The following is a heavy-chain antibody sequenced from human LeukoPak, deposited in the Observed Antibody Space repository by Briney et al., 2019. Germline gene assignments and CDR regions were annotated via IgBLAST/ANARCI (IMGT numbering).Heavy chain of an antibody. Sequence: SVKVSCKASGGTFSSYTISWLRQAPEQGLEWMGRIIPILGIANYAQKFQGRVTITADKSTSTAYMELSSLRSEDTAVYYCASRGFGELFSVYFDYWGQGTLVTVSS. CDR3: ASRGFGELFSVYFDY. V-gene: IGHV1-69*02. CDR2: IIPILGIA. CDR1: GGTFSSYT. D-gene: IGHD3-10*01. J-gene: IGHJ4*02.